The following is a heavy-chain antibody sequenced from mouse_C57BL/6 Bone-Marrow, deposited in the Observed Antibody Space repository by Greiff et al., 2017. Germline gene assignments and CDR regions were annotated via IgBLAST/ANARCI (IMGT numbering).Heavy chain of an antibody. CDR2: IYPGDGDT. CDR1: GYAFSSSW. V-gene: IGHV1-82*01. Sequence: QVQLQQSGPELVKPGASVKISCKASGYAFSSSWMNWVKQRPGKGLEWIGRIYPGDGDTNYNGKFKGKATLTADKSSSTAYMQLSSLTSEDSAVYFCARDLPMTTAYAKDYWGQGTSVTVSS. D-gene: IGHD1-2*01. J-gene: IGHJ4*01. CDR3: ARDLPMTTAYAKDY.